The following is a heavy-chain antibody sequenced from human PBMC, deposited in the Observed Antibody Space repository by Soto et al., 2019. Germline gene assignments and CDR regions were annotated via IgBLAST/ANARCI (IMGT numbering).Heavy chain of an antibody. V-gene: IGHV3-11*06. D-gene: IGHD2-2*01. CDR1: GFTFSDYY. CDR2: ISSSSSYT. J-gene: IGHJ6*02. CDR3: ARDTSPVVPAAIPYYYYGMDV. Sequence: LRLSCAASGFTFSDYYMSWIRQAPGKGLEWVSYISSSSSYTNYADSVKGRFTISRDNAKNSLYLQMNSLRAEDTAVYYCARDTSPVVPAAIPYYYYGMDVWGQGTTVTVSS.